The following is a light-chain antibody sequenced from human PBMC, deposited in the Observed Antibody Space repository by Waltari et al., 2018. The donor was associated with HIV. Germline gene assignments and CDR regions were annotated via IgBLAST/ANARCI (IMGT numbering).Light chain of an antibody. Sequence: QSALTQPASVSGSPGQSITISCTRTSSDVATYKLVSWYQQHPGKATKLMIYEVSKRPSGVSDRFSGSKSGDTASLTISGLQAEDEADYYCCSYVSNVIFGGGTKLTVL. J-gene: IGLJ2*01. V-gene: IGLV2-23*02. CDR3: CSYVSNVI. CDR2: EVS. CDR1: SSDVATYKL.